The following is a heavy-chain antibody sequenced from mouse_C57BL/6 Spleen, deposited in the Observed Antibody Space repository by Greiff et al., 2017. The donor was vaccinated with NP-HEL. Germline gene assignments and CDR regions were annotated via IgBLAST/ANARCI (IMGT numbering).Heavy chain of an antibody. CDR2: INPSTGGT. CDR3: TRDGYYDGDY. J-gene: IGHJ4*01. V-gene: IGHV1-42*01. D-gene: IGHD2-3*01. Sequence: EVQLKESGPELVKPGASVKISCKASGYSFTGYYMNWVKQSPEKSLEWIGEINPSTGGTTYNQKFKAKATLTVDKSSSTAYMQLKSLTSEDSAVYYCTRDGYYDGDYWGQGTSVTVSS. CDR1: GYSFTGYY.